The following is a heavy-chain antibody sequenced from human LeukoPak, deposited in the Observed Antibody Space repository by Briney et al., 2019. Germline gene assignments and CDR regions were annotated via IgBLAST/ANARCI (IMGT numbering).Heavy chain of an antibody. J-gene: IGHJ4*02. D-gene: IGHD3-22*01. CDR3: AREMLYDSTGYYV. CDR2: IYYSGST. CDR1: GGSFSGYY. Sequence: SETLSLTCVVYGGSFSGYYWSWIRQPPGKGLEWIGSIYYSGSTYYNPSLKRRVTISVDTSKNQFSLKLRSVTAADTAVYYCAREMLYDSTGYYVWGQGTLVTVSS. V-gene: IGHV4-34*01.